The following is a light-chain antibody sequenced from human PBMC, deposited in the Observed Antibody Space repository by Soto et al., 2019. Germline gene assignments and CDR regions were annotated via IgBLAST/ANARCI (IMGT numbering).Light chain of an antibody. Sequence: DIQMTQSPSSLSASEGERVTITCQSSHDVSRNLNWFQQKPGEAPQLLIYDASNLEGGVPSRFSGSRSVSVFTLTRSSLQPEDVATYYCQQYNSMLSFGGGTEVEIK. CDR3: QQYNSMLS. J-gene: IGKJ4*01. CDR1: HDVSRN. CDR2: DAS. V-gene: IGKV1-33*01.